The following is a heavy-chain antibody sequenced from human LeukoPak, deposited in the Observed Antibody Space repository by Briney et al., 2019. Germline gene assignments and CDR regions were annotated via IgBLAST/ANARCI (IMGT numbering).Heavy chain of an antibody. Sequence: PSETLSLTCAVYGGSFSGYYWSWIRQHPGKGLEWIGYIYYSGSTYYNPSLKSRVTISVDTSKNQFSLKLSSVTAADTAVYYCARDSRTWFDPWGQGTLVTVSS. CDR3: ARDSRTWFDP. CDR2: IYYSGST. V-gene: IGHV4-31*11. CDR1: GGSFSGYY. J-gene: IGHJ5*02.